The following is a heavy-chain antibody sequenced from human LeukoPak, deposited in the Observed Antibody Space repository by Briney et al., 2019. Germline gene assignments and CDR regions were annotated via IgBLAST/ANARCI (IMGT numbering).Heavy chain of an antibody. J-gene: IGHJ4*02. V-gene: IGHV4-59*11. D-gene: IGHD1-26*01. CDR1: GGSISGHF. CDR3: ARGGASSRYFGY. CDR2: VSYSGDT. Sequence: SETLSLTCTVSGGSISGHFWSWIRQPPGKGLEWIGFVSYSGDTNYSPSFHGRGTISLDTSKSQCSLNLNSVTAADTAVYFCARGGASSRYFGYWGQGTLVTVSS.